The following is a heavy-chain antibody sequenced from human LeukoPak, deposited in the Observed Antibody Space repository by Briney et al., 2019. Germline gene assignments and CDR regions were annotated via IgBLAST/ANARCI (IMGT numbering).Heavy chain of an antibody. CDR2: TSPSSNNK. V-gene: IGHV3-48*03. Sequence: QTGVSLRRSSAAYAFTFSNYERNWVRQSPGKGLEWLSYTSPSSNNKLYTEPVKGSFTTSTDKTTTSMYLRSNSSTAKATGLYYCANLGLRQLFPYWGQGTLVTVSS. CDR1: AFTFSNYE. D-gene: IGHD3/OR15-3a*01. J-gene: IGHJ4*02. CDR3: ANLGLRQLFPY.